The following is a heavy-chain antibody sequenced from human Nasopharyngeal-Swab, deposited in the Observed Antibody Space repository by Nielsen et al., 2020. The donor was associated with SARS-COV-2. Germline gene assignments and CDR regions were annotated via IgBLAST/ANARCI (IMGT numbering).Heavy chain of an antibody. Sequence: GDSLKISCAASGFTFDTFGMTWVRQAPGKGLEWVSRISGSGSGTYYADSVKGRFTISRDNSKNTLYLQMNSLRADDTAVYYCAKGGVSVYGDSYYFDFWGQGTLVTVSS. D-gene: IGHD4-17*01. CDR2: ISGSGSGT. V-gene: IGHV3-23*01. J-gene: IGHJ4*02. CDR3: AKGGVSVYGDSYYFDF. CDR1: GFTFDTFG.